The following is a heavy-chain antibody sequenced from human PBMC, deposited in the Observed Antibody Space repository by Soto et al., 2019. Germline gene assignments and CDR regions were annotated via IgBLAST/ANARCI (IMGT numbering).Heavy chain of an antibody. J-gene: IGHJ2*01. CDR3: AKDRFTSAIRKQWWLDV. D-gene: IGHD2-15*01. CDR1: GFTFLKYG. V-gene: IGHV3-23*01. CDR2: ISGSDDTT. Sequence: EVRLLVSGGDMVQPGGSLRLSCAVSGFTFLKYGMDWVRQAPGKGPEWVSSISGSDDTTYYADSVRGRFTISRASSTNTLFFQMNNLRREDTALYFCAKDRFTSAIRKQWWLDVWGRGTLVSVSS.